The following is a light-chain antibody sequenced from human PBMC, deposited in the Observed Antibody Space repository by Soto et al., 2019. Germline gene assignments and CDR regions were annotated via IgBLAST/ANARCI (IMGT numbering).Light chain of an antibody. V-gene: IGKV3-15*01. CDR2: DAS. Sequence: EIVLTQTPSTLSVCPGDRSTLSGRASQYIGSTIAWYQQRSGQAPRLLIFDASIRLPTVPARFSGSVSGTEFTLTISGLQSEDFAVYFCQQYTDRPRTFGQGTKVDIK. CDR3: QQYTDRPRT. CDR1: QYIGST. J-gene: IGKJ1*01.